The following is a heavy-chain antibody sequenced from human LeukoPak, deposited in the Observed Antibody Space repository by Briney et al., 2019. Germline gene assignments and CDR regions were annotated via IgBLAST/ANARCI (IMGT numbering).Heavy chain of an antibody. CDR3: ARDPADHYYYYGMDA. J-gene: IGHJ6*02. Sequence: PGGSLRLSCAASGFTVSSNYMSWVRQAPGKGLEWVSVIYSGGSTYYADSVKGRFTISRDNSKNTLYLQMNSLRAEDTAVYYCARDPADHYYYYGMDAWGQGTTVTVSS. CDR2: IYSGGST. V-gene: IGHV3-66*01. CDR1: GFTVSSNY.